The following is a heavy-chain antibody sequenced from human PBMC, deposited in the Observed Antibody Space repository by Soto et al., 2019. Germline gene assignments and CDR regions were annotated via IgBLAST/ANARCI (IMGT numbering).Heavy chain of an antibody. CDR3: ARDHQLLIKYYFDY. Sequence: GGSLRLSCAASGFTFSSYGMHWVRQAPGKGLEWVAVIWYDGSNKYYADSVKGRFTISRGNSKNTLYLQMNSLRAEDTAVYYCARDHQLLIKYYFDYWGQGTLVTVSS. D-gene: IGHD2-2*01. CDR1: GFTFSSYG. V-gene: IGHV3-33*01. CDR2: IWYDGSNK. J-gene: IGHJ4*02.